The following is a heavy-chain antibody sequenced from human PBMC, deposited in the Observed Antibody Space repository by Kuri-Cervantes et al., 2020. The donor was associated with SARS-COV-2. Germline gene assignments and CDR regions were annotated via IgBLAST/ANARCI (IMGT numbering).Heavy chain of an antibody. J-gene: IGHJ3*02. Sequence: ESLKISCPVSGGSISSYYWSWIRQPPGKGLEWIGYIYYSGSTNYNPSLKSRVTISVDTSKNQFSLKLSSVTAADTAVYYCARAGEWLFGDAFDIWGQGTMVTVSS. D-gene: IGHD3-3*01. CDR2: IYYSGST. CDR3: ARAGEWLFGDAFDI. CDR1: GGSISSYY. V-gene: IGHV4-59*01.